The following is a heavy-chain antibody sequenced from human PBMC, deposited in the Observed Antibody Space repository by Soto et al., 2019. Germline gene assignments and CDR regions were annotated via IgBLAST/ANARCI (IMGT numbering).Heavy chain of an antibody. D-gene: IGHD2-8*02. V-gene: IGHV4-34*01. CDR2: INHSGST. CDR1: GGSFSGYY. Sequence: QVQLQQWGAGLLKPSETLSLTCAVYGGSFSGYYWTWIRQPPGTGLEWIGEINHSGSTNYNPSLKSRLTISVDPSKIHLSLNLTSVTAADTAVYYCARDKITGLFDYWGQGTLVTVSS. CDR3: ARDKITGLFDY. J-gene: IGHJ4*02.